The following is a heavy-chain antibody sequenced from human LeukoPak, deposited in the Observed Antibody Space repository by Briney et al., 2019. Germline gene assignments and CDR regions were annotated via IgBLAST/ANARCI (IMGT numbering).Heavy chain of an antibody. CDR1: GDSINISY. J-gene: IGHJ4*02. CDR2: IRYRGKT. D-gene: IGHD6-13*01. Sequence: KPSETLSLTCTVSGDSINISYVSWIRQPPGKGLEWTGSIRYRGKTNYNPSLKSRVTISVDTSKNQFSLKLTSVTAADTAVYYCARHEGAAGPFDYWGQGTLVSVSS. V-gene: IGHV4-59*08. CDR3: ARHEGAAGPFDY.